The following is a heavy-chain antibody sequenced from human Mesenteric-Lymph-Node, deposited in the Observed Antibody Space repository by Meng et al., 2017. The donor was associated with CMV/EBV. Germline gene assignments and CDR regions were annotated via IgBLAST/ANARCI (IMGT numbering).Heavy chain of an antibody. CDR2: IKQDGSES. V-gene: IGHV3-7*04. CDR1: GFTFSTYW. Sequence: ACGFTFSTYWMSWVRQAPGRGLEWVANIKQDGSESYYVDSVRGRFTISRDNARDSLYLQMNSLRAEDTAVYYCASDRGYNYGHPFDYWGQGTLVTVSS. D-gene: IGHD5-18*01. J-gene: IGHJ4*02. CDR3: ASDRGYNYGHPFDY.